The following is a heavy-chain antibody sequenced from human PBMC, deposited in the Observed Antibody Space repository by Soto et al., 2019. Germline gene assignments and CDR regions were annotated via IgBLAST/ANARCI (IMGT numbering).Heavy chain of an antibody. V-gene: IGHV1-18*04. Sequence: ASVKASCKASGYTFTSYGISWLRQSPGQGLEWMGWISAYNGNTNYAQKLQGRVTMTTDTSTSTAYMELRSLRSDDTAVYYCARDQPAIRLDHSGWPIWGQGTLVTVSS. D-gene: IGHD6-19*01. CDR1: GYTFTSYG. J-gene: IGHJ4*02. CDR3: ARDQPAIRLDHSGWPI. CDR2: ISAYNGNT.